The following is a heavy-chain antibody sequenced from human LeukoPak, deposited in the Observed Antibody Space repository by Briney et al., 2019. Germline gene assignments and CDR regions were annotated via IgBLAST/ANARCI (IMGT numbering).Heavy chain of an antibody. D-gene: IGHD6-13*01. V-gene: IGHV3-30*03. CDR1: GFTFSNCG. CDR3: ARVKGIAAAYYYYGMDV. J-gene: IGHJ6*02. CDR2: ISYDGSNK. Sequence: GGSLRLSCAGSGFTFSNCGMHWVRQAPGKGLEWVAVISYDGSNKYYVDSVKGRFTISRDNSKNTLYLQMNSLRAEDTAVYYCARVKGIAAAYYYYGMDVWGQGTTVTVSS.